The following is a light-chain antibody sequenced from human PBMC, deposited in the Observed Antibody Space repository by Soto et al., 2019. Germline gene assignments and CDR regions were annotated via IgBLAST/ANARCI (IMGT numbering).Light chain of an antibody. CDR3: QSYDSSLSGVV. V-gene: IGLV1-40*01. CDR1: SSNIGAGYD. J-gene: IGLJ2*01. CDR2: GNS. Sequence: QSVLTQPPSVSGAPGQRVTISCTGSSSNIGAGYDVHWYQQVPGTAPKLLIYGNSNRPSGVPDRFSGSKSGTSASPAITGLQAEDEADYYCQSYDSSLSGVVFGGGTKLTVL.